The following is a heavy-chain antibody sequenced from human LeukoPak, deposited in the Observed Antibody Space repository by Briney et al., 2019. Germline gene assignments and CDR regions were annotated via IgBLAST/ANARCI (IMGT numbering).Heavy chain of an antibody. CDR3: AGGRDGYNSNGIYDY. J-gene: IGHJ4*02. CDR2: IYTSGST. Sequence: SETLSLTCTVSGGSISSYYWSWIRQPAGKGLEWIGRIYTSGSTNYNPSLKSRVTMSVDTSKNQFSLKLSSVTAADTAVYYCAGGRDGYNSNGIYDYWGQGTLVTVSS. D-gene: IGHD5-12*01. V-gene: IGHV4-4*07. CDR1: GGSISSYY.